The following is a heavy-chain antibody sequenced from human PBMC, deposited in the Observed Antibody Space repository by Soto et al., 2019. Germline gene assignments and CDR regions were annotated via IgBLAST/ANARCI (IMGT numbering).Heavy chain of an antibody. Sequence: LRLSCAASGFTVSGSSMHWVRQASGKGLEWVGRIRSKANSYATAYAASVKGRFTISRDDSKNTAYLQMNSLKTEDTAVYYCTRSVGIVGALYGMDVWGQGTTVTVSS. CDR3: TRSVGIVGALYGMDV. J-gene: IGHJ6*02. V-gene: IGHV3-73*01. D-gene: IGHD1-26*01. CDR1: GFTVSGSS. CDR2: IRSKANSYAT.